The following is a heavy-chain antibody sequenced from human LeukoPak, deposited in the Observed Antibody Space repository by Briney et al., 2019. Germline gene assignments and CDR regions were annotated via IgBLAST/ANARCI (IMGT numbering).Heavy chain of an antibody. CDR2: IYYSGNT. J-gene: IGHJ4*02. CDR3: ARTPTYYGSATYLDY. D-gene: IGHD3-10*01. V-gene: IGHV4-59*01. Sequence: SETLSLTCTVSGGSISSYYWSWIRQPPGKGLEWIGYIYYSGNTNYNPSLKSRVTISVDTSKKQFSLNLRSVTAADTAVYYCARTPTYYGSATYLDYWGQGTLVTVSS. CDR1: GGSISSYY.